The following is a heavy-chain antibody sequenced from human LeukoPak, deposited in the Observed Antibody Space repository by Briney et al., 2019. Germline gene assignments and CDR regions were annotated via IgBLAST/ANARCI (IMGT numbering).Heavy chain of an antibody. V-gene: IGHV3-23*01. Sequence: GGSLRLSCAASGFTFSDYALSWVRQAPGMGPECVSAISASGIATYYAESVKGRFSISRDNSRSSLYLQMNSLRADDTAVYYCAESSLPENYYYYGMDVRGQGTTVTVSS. CDR3: AESSLPENYYYYGMDV. CDR2: ISASGIAT. J-gene: IGHJ6*02. CDR1: GFTFSDYA.